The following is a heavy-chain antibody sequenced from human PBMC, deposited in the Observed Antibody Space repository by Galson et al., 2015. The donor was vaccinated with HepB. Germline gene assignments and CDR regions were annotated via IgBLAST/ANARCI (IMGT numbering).Heavy chain of an antibody. CDR3: ARELLWFGDPVRGNWFDP. V-gene: IGHV3-11*01. J-gene: IGHJ5*02. D-gene: IGHD3-10*01. Sequence: SLRLSCAASGFTFSDYYMSWIRQAPGKGLEWVSYISSSGSTIYYADSVKGRFTISRDNAKNSLYLQMNNLRAEDTAVYYCARELLWFGDPVRGNWFDPWGQGTLVTVSS. CDR2: ISSSGSTI. CDR1: GFTFSDYY.